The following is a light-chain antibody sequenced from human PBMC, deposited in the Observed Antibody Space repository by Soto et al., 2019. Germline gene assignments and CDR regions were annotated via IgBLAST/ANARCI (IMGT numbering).Light chain of an antibody. J-gene: IGKJ1*01. CDR3: QHYNSYSEA. V-gene: IGKV1-5*03. Sequence: DIQMTQSPSTLSASVGYRVTITCLASQSISSWLAWYQQKPLKAPKLLIYKASTLKSGVPSRFSGSGSGTEFTLTISSLQPDDFATYYCQHYNSYSEAFGQGTKVDIK. CDR2: KAS. CDR1: QSISSW.